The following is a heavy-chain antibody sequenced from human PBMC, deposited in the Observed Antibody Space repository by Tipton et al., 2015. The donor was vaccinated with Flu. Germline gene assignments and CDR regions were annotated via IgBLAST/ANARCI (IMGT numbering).Heavy chain of an antibody. V-gene: IGHV4-39*07. CDR2: VYYTGDT. CDR1: GDSFTTSSHH. J-gene: IGHJ4*02. D-gene: IGHD2-2*01. Sequence: TLSLTCTVSGDSFTTSSHHWAWIRQPPGKGLEWLGSVYYTGDTFYNPSLASRVSMSVDTSKSQFSLRLTSVTATDTAVYYCATVTSFYFFFDSWGQETLVAVSS. CDR3: ATVTSFYFFFDS.